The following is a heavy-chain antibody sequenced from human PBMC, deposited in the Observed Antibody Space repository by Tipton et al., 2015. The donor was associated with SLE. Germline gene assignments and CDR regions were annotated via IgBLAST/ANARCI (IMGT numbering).Heavy chain of an antibody. V-gene: IGHV4-31*03. J-gene: IGHJ5*02. CDR1: GGSISSGGYY. CDR3: ARLFYDSSGFDP. Sequence: TLSLTCTVSGGSISSGGYYWSWIRQHPGKGLEWIGYIYYSGSTNYNPSLKSRVTISVDTSKNQFSLKLSSVTAADTAMYYCARLFYDSSGFDPWGQGILVTVSS. D-gene: IGHD3-22*01. CDR2: IYYSGST.